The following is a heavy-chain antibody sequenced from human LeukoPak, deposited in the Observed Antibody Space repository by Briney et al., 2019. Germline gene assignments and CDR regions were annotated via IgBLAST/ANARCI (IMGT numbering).Heavy chain of an antibody. V-gene: IGHV3-21*01. J-gene: IGHJ4*02. D-gene: IGHD1-26*01. Sequence: GGSLRLSCAASGFTFSTYSMNWVRQAPGKGLEWVSSFSSGSCYIYYADSVKGRFTISRDNAKNSLYLQMNSLRAEDTAVYYCARDSGSYYAFDYWGQGTLVTVSS. CDR2: FSSGSCYI. CDR3: ARDSGSYYAFDY. CDR1: GFTFSTYS.